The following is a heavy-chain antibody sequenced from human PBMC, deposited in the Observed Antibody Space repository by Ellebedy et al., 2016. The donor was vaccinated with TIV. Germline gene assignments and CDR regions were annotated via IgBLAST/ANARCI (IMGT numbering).Heavy chain of an antibody. D-gene: IGHD2/OR15-2a*01. CDR1: GDSINSDNF. V-gene: IGHV4-4*02. J-gene: IGHJ5*02. CDR3: ARDWTRGGGYFPSWFDP. Sequence: SQTLSLTCGVSGDSINSDNFWSWVRQSPGRGLEWIGEVYHTGHTNYNPSLRSRVTISVDKSKRQFSLRLTSGTAADTAGYYCARDWTRGGGYFPSWFDPWGQGTLVTVSS. CDR2: VYHTGHT.